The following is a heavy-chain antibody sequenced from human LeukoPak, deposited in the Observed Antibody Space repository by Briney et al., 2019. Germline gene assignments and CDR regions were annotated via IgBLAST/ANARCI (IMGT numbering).Heavy chain of an antibody. CDR3: ARDGGSNNYWFDP. CDR1: GGSFGVYY. J-gene: IGHJ5*02. V-gene: IGHV4-34*01. D-gene: IGHD4-23*01. Sequence: SETLSLTCALYGGSFGVYYWIWIRQPPGKGLEWIGEINHSGRTNYNPSLKSRVTISLDKSKNQFSLKLSSAAAADTAVYFCARDGGSNNYWFDPWGQGTLVIVSS. CDR2: INHSGRT.